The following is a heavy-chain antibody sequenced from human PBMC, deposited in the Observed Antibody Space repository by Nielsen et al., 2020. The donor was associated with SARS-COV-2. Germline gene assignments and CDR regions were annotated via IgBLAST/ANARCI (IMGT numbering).Heavy chain of an antibody. CDR2: MNPNSGNT. J-gene: IGHJ4*02. CDR1: GYTFTSYG. D-gene: IGHD3-3*01. V-gene: IGHV1-18*01. Sequence: ASVKVSCKASGYTFTSYGISLVRQATGQGLEWMGWMNPNSGNTGYAQKFQGRVTMTTDTSTSTANMELRSLRSDDTAVYYCARTSRDITIFGVVIRLGYWGQGTLVTVSS. CDR3: ARTSRDITIFGVVIRLGY.